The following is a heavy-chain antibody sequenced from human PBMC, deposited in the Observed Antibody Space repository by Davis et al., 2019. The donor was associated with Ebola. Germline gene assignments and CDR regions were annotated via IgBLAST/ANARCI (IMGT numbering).Heavy chain of an antibody. J-gene: IGHJ3*02. V-gene: IGHV4-34*01. D-gene: IGHD2-21*01. CDR3: AREAAAYCGGDCLSGAFDI. CDR2: INHSGST. CDR1: GGSFSGYY. Sequence: PSETLSLTCAVYGGSFSGYYWSWIRQPPGKGLEWIGEINHSGSTNYNPSLKSRVTISVDTSKNQFSLKLSSVTAADTAVYYCAREAAAYCGGDCLSGAFDIWGQGTMVTVSS.